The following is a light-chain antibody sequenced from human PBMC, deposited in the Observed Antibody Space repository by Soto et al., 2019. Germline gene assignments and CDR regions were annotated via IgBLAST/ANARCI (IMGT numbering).Light chain of an antibody. CDR3: QSYDSSLSVSYV. CDR1: SSNIGAGYD. J-gene: IGLJ1*01. CDR2: GNI. Sequence: QSVLTQPPSVSGAPGQRVTISCTGSSSNIGAGYDVHWYQQLPGTAPKLLIYGNINRPSGVPDRFSGSKSGTSASLAITGLQAEDEADYYCQSYDSSLSVSYVFGTGTQLTVL. V-gene: IGLV1-40*01.